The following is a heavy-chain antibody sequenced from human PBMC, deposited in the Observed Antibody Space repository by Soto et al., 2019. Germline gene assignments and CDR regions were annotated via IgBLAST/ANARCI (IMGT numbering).Heavy chain of an antibody. Sequence: SVKVSCKASGGTFSSYAISWVRQAPGQGLEWMGGIIPIFGTANYAQKFQGRVTITADESTSTAYMELSSLRSEDTAVYYCARTRAQYYGGNSGTYYYYGMDVWGQGTTVTVSS. J-gene: IGHJ6*02. V-gene: IGHV1-69*13. CDR1: GGTFSSYA. D-gene: IGHD4-17*01. CDR2: IIPIFGTA. CDR3: ARTRAQYYGGNSGTYYYYGMDV.